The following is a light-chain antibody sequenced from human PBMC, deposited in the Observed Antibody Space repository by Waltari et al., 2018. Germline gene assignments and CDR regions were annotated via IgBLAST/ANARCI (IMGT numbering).Light chain of an antibody. CDR2: NTD. CDR3: LLYYGSVRV. V-gene: IGLV7-43*01. Sequence: QTVVTQEPSLTVSPGGTVTLTCASSAGPVTSDYYANWSQQKPGQAPRALIYNTDHQHFWTPARLSGSLLGGKAALTLSGVPPEDEEDYYCLLYYGSVRVFGGGTKLTVL. J-gene: IGLJ3*02. CDR1: AGPVTSDYY.